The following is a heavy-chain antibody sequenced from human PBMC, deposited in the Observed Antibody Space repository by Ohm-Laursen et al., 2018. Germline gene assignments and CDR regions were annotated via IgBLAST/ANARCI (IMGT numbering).Heavy chain of an antibody. Sequence: ASVKVSCKASGYTFTSYYMHWVRQAPGQGLEWMGWINPNSGGTNYAQKFQGRVTMTRDTSISTAYMELSRLRSDDTAVYYCARFGSGWYDAFDIWGQGTMVTVSS. CDR2: INPNSGGT. CDR1: GYTFTSYY. CDR3: ARFGSGWYDAFDI. D-gene: IGHD6-19*01. V-gene: IGHV1-2*02. J-gene: IGHJ3*02.